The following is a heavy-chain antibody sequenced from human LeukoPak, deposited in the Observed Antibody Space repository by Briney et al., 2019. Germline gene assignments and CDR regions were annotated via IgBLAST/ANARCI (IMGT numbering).Heavy chain of an antibody. CDR1: GFIFSSYW. D-gene: IGHD2-8*01. J-gene: IGHJ6*03. V-gene: IGHV3-7*04. Sequence: GSLGLSCAASGFIFSSYWMSWVRQAPGKGLEWVANIKQDGSEKYYVDSVKGRSTISRDNAKNSLYLQMNSLRAEDTAVYYCARVYGYYYMDVWGKGTTVTISS. CDR2: IKQDGSEK. CDR3: ARVYGYYYMDV.